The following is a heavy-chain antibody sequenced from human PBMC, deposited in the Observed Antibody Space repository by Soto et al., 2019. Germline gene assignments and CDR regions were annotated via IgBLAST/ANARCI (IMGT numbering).Heavy chain of an antibody. CDR2: ISSSGSTI. D-gene: IGHD2-2*01. CDR3: ARDIVLVPADYYGMDV. J-gene: IGHJ6*02. Sequence: GGSLRLSCVASGFTFSSYSMNWVRQAPGKGLEWVSYISSSGSTIYYADSVKGRFTISRDNAKNSLYLQMNSLRAEDTAVYYCARDIVLVPADYYGMDVWGQGTTVTVSS. CDR1: GFTFSSYS. V-gene: IGHV3-48*03.